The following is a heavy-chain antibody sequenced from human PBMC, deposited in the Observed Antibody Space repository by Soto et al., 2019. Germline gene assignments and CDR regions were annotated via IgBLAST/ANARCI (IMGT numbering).Heavy chain of an antibody. D-gene: IGHD2-2*01. V-gene: IGHV3-23*01. Sequence: GGSLRLSCAASGFTFSSYAMSWVRQSPGKGLEWVSAISGSGGSTFHADSVKGRFTISRDNSKNTLYLQMSSLRSEDTAVYYCARSQGSSTSLEIYDYYYYGMDAWGQGTTFTISS. CDR3: ARSQGSSTSLEIYDYYYYGMDA. CDR2: ISGSGGST. J-gene: IGHJ6*02. CDR1: GFTFSSYA.